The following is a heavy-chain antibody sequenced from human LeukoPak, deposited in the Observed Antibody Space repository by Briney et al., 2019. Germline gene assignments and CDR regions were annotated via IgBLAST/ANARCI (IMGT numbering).Heavy chain of an antibody. CDR1: GGSFSGYY. J-gene: IGHJ4*02. V-gene: IGHV4-34*01. Sequence: PSETLSLTCAVYGGSFSGYYWSWIRQPPGKGLEWIGEINHSGSTNYNPSLKSRVTISVDTSKNQFSLKLSSVTAADTAVYYCATYCSSISCDPQFDYWGQGTLVTVSS. D-gene: IGHD2-2*01. CDR3: ATYCSSISCDPQFDY. CDR2: INHSGST.